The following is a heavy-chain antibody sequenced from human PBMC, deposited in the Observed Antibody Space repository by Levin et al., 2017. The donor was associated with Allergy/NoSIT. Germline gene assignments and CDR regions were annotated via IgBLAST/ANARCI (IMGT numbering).Heavy chain of an antibody. D-gene: IGHD3-9*01. V-gene: IGHV3-23*01. CDR3: AKDPPDFDWLFGYFDS. J-gene: IGHJ4*02. CDR1: GFTFSSYA. Sequence: GGSLRLSCAASGFTFSSYAMSWVRQAPGKGLEWVSAISGSGGSTYYADSVKGRFTISRDNSKNTLYLQMNSLRAEDTAVYYCAKDPPDFDWLFGYFDSWGQGTLVTVSS. CDR2: ISGSGGST.